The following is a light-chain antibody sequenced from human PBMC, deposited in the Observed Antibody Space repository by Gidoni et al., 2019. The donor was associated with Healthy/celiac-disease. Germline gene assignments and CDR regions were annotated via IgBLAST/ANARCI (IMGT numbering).Light chain of an antibody. CDR1: QSVSSN. V-gene: IGKV3-15*01. CDR2: GAS. CDR3: QQYNNWLRT. Sequence: EIVMTQSPATLSVSPGERATLPCRASQSVSSNLAWYQQQPGQAPRLLIYGASTRATGIPARFSGSGSGTEFTLTISSLQSEDFAVYYCQQYNNWLRTFGQGTKVEIK. J-gene: IGKJ1*01.